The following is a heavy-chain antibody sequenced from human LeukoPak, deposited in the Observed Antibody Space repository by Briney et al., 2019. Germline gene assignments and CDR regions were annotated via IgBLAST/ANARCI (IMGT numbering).Heavy chain of an antibody. D-gene: IGHD6-13*01. Sequence: PGGSLRLSCAVSGFTFSSYAMSWVRQAPGKGLEWVSTISGSGGGTYYADSVKGRFTISRDNSKNTLYLQMSSLRAEDTAVYYCAKLPLAPHYYYYGMDVWGQGTTVTVSS. CDR2: ISGSGGGT. J-gene: IGHJ6*02. V-gene: IGHV3-23*01. CDR3: AKLPLAPHYYYYGMDV. CDR1: GFTFSSYA.